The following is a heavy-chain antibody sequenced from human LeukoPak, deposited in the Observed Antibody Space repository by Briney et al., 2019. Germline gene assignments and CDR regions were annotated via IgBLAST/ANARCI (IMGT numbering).Heavy chain of an antibody. CDR3: ARDFSSSSTVYYYYYMDV. V-gene: IGHV4-39*07. CDR2: ISYSGTT. D-gene: IGHD2-2*01. Sequence: SETLSLTCTDSGGSISSRPYYWGWVRQPPGKGLEWIGTISYSGTTYYSPSLKSRVTISLDTSKNQFSLKLSSVTAADTAIYYCARDFSSSSTVYYYYYMDVWGKGTTVTVSS. J-gene: IGHJ6*03. CDR1: GGSISSRPYY.